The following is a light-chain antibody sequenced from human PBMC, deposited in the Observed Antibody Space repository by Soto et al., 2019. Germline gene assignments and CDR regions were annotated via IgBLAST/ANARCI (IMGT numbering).Light chain of an antibody. CDR1: QSVSSSY. CDR2: GAS. V-gene: IGKV3-20*01. J-gene: IGKJ4*01. CDR3: QQYGSSPPLT. Sequence: EIGLTQSPCTLSLSPGERATLSCRASQSVSSSYLAWYQQKPGQAPRLLIYGASSRATGIPDRFSGSGSGTDFTLTISRLEPEDFAVYYCQQYGSSPPLTFSGGTKVEIK.